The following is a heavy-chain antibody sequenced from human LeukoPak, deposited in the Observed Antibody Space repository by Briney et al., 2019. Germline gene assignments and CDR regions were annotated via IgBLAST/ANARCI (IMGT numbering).Heavy chain of an antibody. J-gene: IGHJ4*02. CDR1: GFTFSSYA. CDR3: ARDWGYCSSTSCPEVYYFDY. D-gene: IGHD2-2*01. CDR2: ISGSGGST. V-gene: IGHV3-23*01. Sequence: PGGSLRLSCAASGFTFSSYAMSWVRQAPGKGLEWVSAISGSGGSTYYADSVKGRFTISRDNSKNTLYLQMNSLRAEDTAVYYCARDWGYCSSTSCPEVYYFDYWGQGTLVTVSS.